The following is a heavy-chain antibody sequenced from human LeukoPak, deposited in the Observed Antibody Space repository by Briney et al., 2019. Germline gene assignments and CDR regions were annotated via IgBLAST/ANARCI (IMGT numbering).Heavy chain of an antibody. CDR3: AELGITMIGGV. D-gene: IGHD3-10*02. CDR2: ISSSGSTI. V-gene: IGHV3-48*04. CDR1: GFTFSSYW. J-gene: IGHJ6*04. Sequence: GGSLRLSCAASGFTFSSYWMSWVRQAPGKGLEWVSYISSSGSTIYYADSVKGRFTISRDNAKDSLYLQMNSLRAEDTAVYYCAELGITMIGGVWGKGTTVTISS.